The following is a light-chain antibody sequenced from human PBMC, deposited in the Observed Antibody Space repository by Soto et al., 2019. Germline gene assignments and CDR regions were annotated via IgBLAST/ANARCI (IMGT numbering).Light chain of an antibody. Sequence: DIQMTQSPSTLSASVGDRVILTCRASQSVVSWLAWYQQKPGKAPKLLIYHSSTLESGVPSRFSGSGFRTEFTLTISGLQPDDFATYYCQQYNDYPWTFGQGTKVDIK. CDR3: QQYNDYPWT. J-gene: IGKJ1*01. CDR1: QSVVSW. V-gene: IGKV1-5*03. CDR2: HSS.